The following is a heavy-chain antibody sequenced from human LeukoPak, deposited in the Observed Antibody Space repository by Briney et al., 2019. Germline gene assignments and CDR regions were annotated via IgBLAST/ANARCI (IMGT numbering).Heavy chain of an antibody. CDR3: ASVTIGGRYSYVSGAFDI. D-gene: IGHD5-18*01. CDR2: IYYSGST. Sequence: SETLSLTCTVSGGSISRYYWSWIRQPPGKGLEWIGYIYYSGSTNYNPSLKSRVTISVDTSKNQFSLKLSSVTAADTAVYYCASVTIGGRYSYVSGAFDIWGQGTMVTVSS. J-gene: IGHJ3*02. V-gene: IGHV4-59*01. CDR1: GGSISRYY.